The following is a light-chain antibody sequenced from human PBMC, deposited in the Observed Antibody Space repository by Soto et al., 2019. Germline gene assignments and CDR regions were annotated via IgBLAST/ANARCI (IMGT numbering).Light chain of an antibody. V-gene: IGKV3-11*01. CDR1: PSVTNY. CDR2: GAF. Sequence: EIVVTQSPATLSLSPGDRXPMXCRASPSVTNYLAWYQQKPGQAPRLLIYGAFNRATGIPARFSGSGSGADFTLTISSLEPEDFAVYYCQQRNIWPPVTFGQGTRLEIK. J-gene: IGKJ5*01. CDR3: QQRNIWPPVT.